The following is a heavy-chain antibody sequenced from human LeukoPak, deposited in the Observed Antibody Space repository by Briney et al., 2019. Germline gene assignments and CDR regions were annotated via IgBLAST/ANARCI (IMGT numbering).Heavy chain of an antibody. V-gene: IGHV4-34*01. CDR1: GGSFSGYY. Sequence: SETLSLTCAVYGGSFSGYYWSWIRQPPGKGLEWIGEINHSGSTNYNPSLKSRVSISVDTSKNQFSLRLSSVTAADTAVYYCARAGDAYNFFDYWGQGTLVTVSS. D-gene: IGHD5-24*01. CDR3: ARAGDAYNFFDY. J-gene: IGHJ4*02. CDR2: INHSGST.